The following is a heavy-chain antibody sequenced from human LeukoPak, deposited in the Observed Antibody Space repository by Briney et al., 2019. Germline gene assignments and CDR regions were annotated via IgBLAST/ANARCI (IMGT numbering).Heavy chain of an antibody. J-gene: IGHJ4*02. V-gene: IGHV4-39*07. CDR1: GGSISSSRYY. CDR3: ARSSYYYDSSGYSWVY. CDR2: IYYSGST. D-gene: IGHD3-22*01. Sequence: SETLSLTCTVSGGSISSSRYYWGWIRQPPGKGLEWIGSIYYSGSTYYNPSLKSRVTISVDTSKNQFSLKLSSVTAADTAVYYCARSSYYYDSSGYSWVYWGQGTLVTVSS.